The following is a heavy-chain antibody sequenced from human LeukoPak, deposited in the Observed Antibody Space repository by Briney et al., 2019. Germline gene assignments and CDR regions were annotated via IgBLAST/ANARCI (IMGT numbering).Heavy chain of an antibody. D-gene: IGHD2-2*02. CDR1: GDTVSSNSAA. CDR3: ARVCSSTSCYTDDAFDI. V-gene: IGHV6-1*01. Sequence: SQTLSLTCAISGDTVSSNSAARNWIRQSPSRGLEWLGRTYYRSKWYYDYAMSVKSRITLNADASKNQFSLQLNSVTPEDTAVYYCARVCSSTSCYTDDAFDIWGQGTMVTVSS. CDR2: TYYRSKWYY. J-gene: IGHJ3*02.